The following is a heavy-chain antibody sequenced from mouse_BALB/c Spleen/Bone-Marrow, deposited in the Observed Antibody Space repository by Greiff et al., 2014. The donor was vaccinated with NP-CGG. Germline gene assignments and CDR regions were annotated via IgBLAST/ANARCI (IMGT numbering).Heavy chain of an antibody. CDR1: GYTFTSYW. Sequence: VQLQQSGAELARPGASVKLSCKASGYTFTSYWMQWVKQRPGQGLEWIGAIYPGDGDTRYTQNFKGKATLTADKSSSTAYMQLSSLASEDSAVYYCARGTGPDYWGQGTTLTVSS. CDR3: ARGTGPDY. CDR2: IYPGDGDT. D-gene: IGHD4-1*01. V-gene: IGHV1-87*01. J-gene: IGHJ2*01.